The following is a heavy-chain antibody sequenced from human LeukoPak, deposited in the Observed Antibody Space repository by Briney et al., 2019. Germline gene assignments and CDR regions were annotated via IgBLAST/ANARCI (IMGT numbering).Heavy chain of an antibody. Sequence: PGGSLRLSCAASGFTFSSYSMNWLRQAPGKGLEWVSSISSSSSNIYYADSVKGRFTISRDNAKNSLHLQMSSLRAEDTAVYYCARLLYNFGAYMDVWGKGTTVTVS. J-gene: IGHJ6*03. CDR1: GFTFSSYS. D-gene: IGHD3-3*01. CDR3: ARLLYNFGAYMDV. V-gene: IGHV3-21*01. CDR2: ISSSSSNI.